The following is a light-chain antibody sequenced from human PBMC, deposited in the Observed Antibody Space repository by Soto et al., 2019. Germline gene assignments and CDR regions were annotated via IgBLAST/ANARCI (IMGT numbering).Light chain of an antibody. CDR1: SSNIGSNY. Sequence: QSVLTQPPSASGTPGQRVTISCSGSSSNIGSNYVYWYQQFPVSAPKLLIYRNDQRPSGVPDRFSGSKSGTSASLAIRGPRSEVEADYYCASWDDSLSAVVFGGGTKLTVL. V-gene: IGLV1-47*01. J-gene: IGLJ2*01. CDR3: ASWDDSLSAVV. CDR2: RND.